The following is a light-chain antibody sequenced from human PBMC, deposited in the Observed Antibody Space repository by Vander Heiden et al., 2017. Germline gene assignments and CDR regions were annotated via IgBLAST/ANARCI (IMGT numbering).Light chain of an antibody. CDR3: QQYYSTPYT. V-gene: IGKV4-1*01. CDR2: WAS. J-gene: IGKJ2*01. CDR1: QSVIYSSNDKNY. Sequence: DIVMTQSPDSLAVSLGERATIPCQSSQSVIYSSNDKNYLAWYQQKAGQPPKLLIYWASTRESGVPDRFSGSGSGTDFTLTISSLQAEDVAVYYCQQYYSTPYTFGQGTKV.